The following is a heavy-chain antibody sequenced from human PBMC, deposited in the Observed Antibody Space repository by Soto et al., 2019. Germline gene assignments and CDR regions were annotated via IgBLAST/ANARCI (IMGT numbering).Heavy chain of an antibody. CDR1: GGSISSSSYY. J-gene: IGHJ5*02. CDR3: ARHKGGGSSCQYNWFDP. CDR2: IYYSGST. V-gene: IGHV4-39*01. D-gene: IGHD6-13*01. Sequence: SETLSLTCTVSGGSISSSSYYWGWIRQPPGKGLEWIGSIYYSGSTYYNPSLKSRVTISVDTSKNQFSLKLSSVTAADTAVYYCARHKGGGSSCQYNWFDPRGQGTLVTVS.